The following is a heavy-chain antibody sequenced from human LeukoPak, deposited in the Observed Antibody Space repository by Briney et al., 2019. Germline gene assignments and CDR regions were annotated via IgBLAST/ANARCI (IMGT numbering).Heavy chain of an antibody. V-gene: IGHV1-18*01. D-gene: IGHD7-27*01. CDR1: GYTFTSYG. CDR3: ASRSRLGIGDYYMDV. Sequence: ASVEVSCKASGYTFTSYGISWVRQAPGQGLEWMGWISAYNGNTNYAQKLQGRVTMTTDTSTSTAYMELRSLRSDDTAVYYCASRSRLGIGDYYMDVWGKGTTVTVSS. J-gene: IGHJ6*03. CDR2: ISAYNGNT.